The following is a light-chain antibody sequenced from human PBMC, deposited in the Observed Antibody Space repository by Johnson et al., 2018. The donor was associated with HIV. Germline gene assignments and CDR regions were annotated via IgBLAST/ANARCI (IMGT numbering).Light chain of an antibody. CDR2: DNN. CDR1: SSNIGNNR. Sequence: QSVLTQPPSVSAAPGQKVTISCSGSSSNIGNNRVSWYQQLPGTAPKLLIYDNNKRPSGIPDRFSGSKSGTSATLGITGLQTGDEAEYYCGTWDNSLSAYVFGTGTKVTVL. V-gene: IGLV1-51*01. CDR3: GTWDNSLSAYV. J-gene: IGLJ1*01.